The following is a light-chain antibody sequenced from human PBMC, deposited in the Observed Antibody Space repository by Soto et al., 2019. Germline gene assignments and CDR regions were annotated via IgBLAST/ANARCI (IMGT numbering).Light chain of an antibody. CDR3: ASWDDSLNGLYV. Sequence: QSVLTKPPSVSGTPGQRVTISCSGSSSNIGSGTVNWYQQPPGTAPKLLIYNNNQWPSGVPDRFSGSKSGTSGSLAISGLQSEDEADYYCASWDDSLNGLYVFGTGTKSPS. CDR1: SSNIGSGT. CDR2: NNN. V-gene: IGLV1-44*01. J-gene: IGLJ1*01.